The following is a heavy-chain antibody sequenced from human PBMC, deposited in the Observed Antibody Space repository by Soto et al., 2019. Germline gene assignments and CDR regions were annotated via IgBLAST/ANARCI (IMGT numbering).Heavy chain of an antibody. CDR2: ISSSSSYI. J-gene: IGHJ4*02. D-gene: IGHD4-17*01. CDR1: GFTFSSYS. CDR3: ARGMVPTVVIL. Sequence: AGSLRLSCAASGFTFSSYSMNWVRQAPGKGLEWVSSISSSSSYIYYADSVKGRFTISRDNAKNSLYLQMNSLRAEETAVYYCARGMVPTVVILWGQGTLVTVSS. V-gene: IGHV3-21*01.